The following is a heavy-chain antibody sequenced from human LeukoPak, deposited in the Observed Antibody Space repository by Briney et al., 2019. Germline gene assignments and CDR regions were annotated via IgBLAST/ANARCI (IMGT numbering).Heavy chain of an antibody. CDR1: GGSISSDY. D-gene: IGHD6-13*01. J-gene: IGHJ3*02. CDR3: ARTSSWSDAFDI. Sequence: PSDTLSLTCTVSGGSISSDYWSWIRQPPGKGLEWIGYIYYSGRTYYNPSLKSRVTISVDTSKNQFSLKLSSVTAADTAVYYCARTSSWSDAFDIWGQGTMVTISS. V-gene: IGHV4-59*07. CDR2: IYYSGRT.